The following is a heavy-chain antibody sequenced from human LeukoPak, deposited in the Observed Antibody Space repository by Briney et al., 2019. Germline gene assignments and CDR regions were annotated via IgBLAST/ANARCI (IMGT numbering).Heavy chain of an antibody. Sequence: GGSLRLSCAASGLTFSGYDMHWVRQAPGQGLEWMGRINPNSGGTNYAQKSQGRVTMTRDTSTSTVYMELSSLRPEDTAVYYCAREPPQWFGTNGDDYWGQGTLVTVSS. J-gene: IGHJ4*02. CDR2: INPNSGGT. CDR3: AREPPQWFGTNGDDY. V-gene: IGHV1-2*06. CDR1: GLTFSGYD. D-gene: IGHD2-8*01.